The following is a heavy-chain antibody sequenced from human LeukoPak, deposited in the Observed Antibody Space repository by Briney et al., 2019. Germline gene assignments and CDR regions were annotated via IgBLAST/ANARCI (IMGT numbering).Heavy chain of an antibody. Sequence: SETLSLTCSLSGGSISSSSYYWAWIRQPPGKGLEWIGEINHSGSTNYNPSLKSRVTISVDTSKNQFSLKLSSVTAADTAVYYCARARSGIAAAGHFDYWGQGTLVTVSS. J-gene: IGHJ4*02. CDR2: INHSGST. CDR1: GGSISSSSYY. CDR3: ARARSGIAAAGHFDY. D-gene: IGHD6-13*01. V-gene: IGHV4-39*07.